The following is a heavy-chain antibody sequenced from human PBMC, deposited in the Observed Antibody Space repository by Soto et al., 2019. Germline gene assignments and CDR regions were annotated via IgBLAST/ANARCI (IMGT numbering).Heavy chain of an antibody. Sequence: SVKVSCKASGGTFSSYAISWVRQAPGQGLEWMGGIIPIFGTANYAQKFQGRVTITADESTSTAYMELSSLRSEDTAVYYCASIPNDYDSSGYPGPGFDSWGQGTLGTVSS. CDR1: GGTFSSYA. CDR2: IIPIFGTA. V-gene: IGHV1-69*13. D-gene: IGHD3-22*01. CDR3: ASIPNDYDSSGYPGPGFDS. J-gene: IGHJ4*02.